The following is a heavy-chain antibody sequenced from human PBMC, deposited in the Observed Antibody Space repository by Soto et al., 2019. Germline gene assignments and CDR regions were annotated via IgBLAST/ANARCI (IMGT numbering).Heavy chain of an antibody. CDR2: ISHSGST. J-gene: IGHJ4*02. D-gene: IGHD1-20*01. CDR3: ARSESNWNVAVF. Sequence: SETLSLTCAVYGGSFRGYYWSWIRQPPGKGLEWIGEISHSGSTKHNPSLKSRITISVDTAKDQFSLKLNSVTAADTAVYYCARSESNWNVAVFWSQGTLVTVSS. CDR1: GGSFRGYY. V-gene: IGHV4-34*01.